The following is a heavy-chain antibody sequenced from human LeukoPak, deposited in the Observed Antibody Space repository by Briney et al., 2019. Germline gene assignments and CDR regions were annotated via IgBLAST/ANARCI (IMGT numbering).Heavy chain of an antibody. D-gene: IGHD5-18*01. V-gene: IGHV4-59*01. J-gene: IGHJ4*02. CDR1: GGSFSGYY. CDR2: IYYSGST. CDR3: ARDSYGYL. Sequence: SETLSLTCAVYGGSFSGYYWSWIRQPPGKGLEWIGYIYYSGSTNYNPSLKSRVTISVDTSKNQFSLKLSSVTAADTAVYYCARDSYGYLWGQGTLVTVSS.